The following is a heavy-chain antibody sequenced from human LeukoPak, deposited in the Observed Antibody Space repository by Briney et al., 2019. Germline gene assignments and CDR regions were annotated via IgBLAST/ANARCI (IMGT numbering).Heavy chain of an antibody. CDR3: ARDQILIAAAGNDAFDI. Sequence: GGSLRLSCAASGFTFSDYYMSWIRQAPGKGLEWVSYISSSGSTIYYADSVKGRFTTSRDNAKNSLYLQMNSLRAEDTAVYYCARDQILIAAAGNDAFDIWGQGTMVTVSS. D-gene: IGHD6-13*01. J-gene: IGHJ3*02. CDR1: GFTFSDYY. CDR2: ISSSGSTI. V-gene: IGHV3-11*01.